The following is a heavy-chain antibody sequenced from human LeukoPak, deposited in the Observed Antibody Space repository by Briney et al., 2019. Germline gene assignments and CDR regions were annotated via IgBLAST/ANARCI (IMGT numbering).Heavy chain of an antibody. CDR3: ARNGGDYYDSSGYYFVFDC. Sequence: PSETLSLTCAVYGGSFSGYYWSWIRQPPGKGLEWIGEINHSGSTNYNPSLKSRVTISVDTSKNQFSLKLSSVTAADTAVYYCARNGGDYYDSSGYYFVFDCWGQGTLVTVSS. CDR1: GGSFSGYY. CDR2: INHSGST. J-gene: IGHJ4*02. V-gene: IGHV4-34*01. D-gene: IGHD3-22*01.